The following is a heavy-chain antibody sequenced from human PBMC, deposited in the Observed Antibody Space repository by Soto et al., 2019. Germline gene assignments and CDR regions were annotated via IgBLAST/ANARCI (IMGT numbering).Heavy chain of an antibody. J-gene: IGHJ4*02. CDR3: ARHHVRGRTIAGAAEF. CDR1: GKSLSGYY. D-gene: IGHD1-26*01. V-gene: IGHV4-34*01. Sequence: QVQLQQWGAGLLKPSETLSLTCAVYGKSLSGYYWSWIRQPPGKALEWIGEINHSGNTTYNPSLKSRVTISVDTSKNQLFLTLSSVTAADTAMYFWARHHVRGRTIAGAAEFWGQGTLVTVSS. CDR2: INHSGNT.